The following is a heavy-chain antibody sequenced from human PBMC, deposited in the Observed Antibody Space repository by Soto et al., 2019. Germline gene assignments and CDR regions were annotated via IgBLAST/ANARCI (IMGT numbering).Heavy chain of an antibody. D-gene: IGHD6-19*01. CDR1: GYTFTSYG. J-gene: IGHJ4*02. CDR3: ASSIAVAGLFDD. V-gene: IGHV1-18*01. CDR2: ISAYNGNT. Sequence: ASVKVSCKASGYTFTSYGISWVRQAPGQGLEWMGWISAYNGNTNYAQKLQGRVTMTTDTSTSTAYMELRSLRSDDTAVYYCASSIAVAGLFDDWGQGTLVTVSS.